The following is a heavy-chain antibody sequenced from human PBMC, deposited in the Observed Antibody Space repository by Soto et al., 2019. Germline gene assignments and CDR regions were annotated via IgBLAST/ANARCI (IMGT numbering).Heavy chain of an antibody. CDR2: IKCDGSEK. Sequence: PGGSLRLSCAASGFTFSSSWMHWVCQAPEKGQEWVADIKCDGSEKYYVDSVKGRLTISRDNAKNSLYLQVNSLRAEDMTVYYCVRGRERITMIVVVILDYWGQGTLVTVSS. CDR1: GFTFSSSW. V-gene: IGHV3-7*03. J-gene: IGHJ4*02. D-gene: IGHD3-22*01. CDR3: VRGRERITMIVVVILDY.